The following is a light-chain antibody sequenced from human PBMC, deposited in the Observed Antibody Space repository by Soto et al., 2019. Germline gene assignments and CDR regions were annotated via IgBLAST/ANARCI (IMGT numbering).Light chain of an antibody. V-gene: IGLV1-44*01. CDR1: NSNIGTNT. J-gene: IGLJ1*01. CDR2: SNN. Sequence: QPVLTQPPSASGTPGQRVTISCSGGNSNIGTNTVNWYQHFPGTAPRLLIFSNNQRPSGVPDRFSGSKSGTSSSLAISGLQSEDDADYYCAAWDDSLNGYVFGTGTKVTVL. CDR3: AAWDDSLNGYV.